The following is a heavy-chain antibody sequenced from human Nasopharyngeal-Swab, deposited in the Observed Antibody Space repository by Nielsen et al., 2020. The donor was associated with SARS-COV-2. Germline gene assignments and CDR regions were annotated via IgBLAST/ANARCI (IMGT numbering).Heavy chain of an antibody. D-gene: IGHD2-2*01. CDR1: GGSFSGHQ. J-gene: IGHJ6*03. Sequence: SQTLSLTCAVYGGSFSGHQWSWVRQPPGKGLEWIGEVSHGGGTNSNPSLKSLVTLSVDTSMNQFSLELRSVTAADTAVYYCARGLSGIVPAPILGLGPYYYYYYMDVWGKGTTVTVSS. CDR3: ARGLSGIVPAPILGLGPYYYYYYMDV. V-gene: IGHV4-34*01. CDR2: VSHGGGT.